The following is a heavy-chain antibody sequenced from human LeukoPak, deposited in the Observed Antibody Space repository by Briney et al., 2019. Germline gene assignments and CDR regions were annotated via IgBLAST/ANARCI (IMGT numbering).Heavy chain of an antibody. Sequence: GSLRLSWAASGFTVSSNYMSWVRQAPGKGLEWVSVIYSGGSTYYADSVKGRFTISRDNSKNTLYLQMNSLRAEDTAVYYCARVIGGSYQDAFDIWGQGTMVTVSS. J-gene: IGHJ3*02. V-gene: IGHV3-66*01. D-gene: IGHD1-26*01. CDR2: IYSGGST. CDR3: ARVIGGSYQDAFDI. CDR1: GFTVSSNY.